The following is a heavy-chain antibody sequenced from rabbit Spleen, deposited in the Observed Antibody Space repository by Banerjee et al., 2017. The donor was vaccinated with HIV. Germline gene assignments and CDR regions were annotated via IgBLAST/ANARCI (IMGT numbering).Heavy chain of an antibody. CDR1: GFSFSSSAY. CDR2: IYTSSGNT. D-gene: IGHD1-1*01. Sequence: QSLEESGGDLVKPGASLTLTCTASGFSFSSSAYMCWVRQAPGKGLEWIACIYTSSGNTWYASWAKGRFTISKTSSTTVTLQMTSLTAADTATCFCVRYDSGTTYSADLWGPGTLVTVS. V-gene: IGHV1S40*01. CDR3: VRYDSGTTYSADL. J-gene: IGHJ4*01.